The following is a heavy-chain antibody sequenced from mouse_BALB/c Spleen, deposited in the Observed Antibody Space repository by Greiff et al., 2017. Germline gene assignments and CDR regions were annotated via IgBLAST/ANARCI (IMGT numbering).Heavy chain of an antibody. CDR3: TRRGFIY. CDR2: INPSNGGT. V-gene: IGHV1S81*02. Sequence: VHLVESGAELVKPGASVKLSCKASGYTFTSYYMYWVKQRPGQGLEWIGEINPSNGGTNFNEKFKSKATLTVDKSSSTAYMQLSSLTSEDSAVYYCTRRGFIYWGQGTLVTVSA. D-gene: IGHD1-2*01. CDR1: GYTFTSYY. J-gene: IGHJ3*01.